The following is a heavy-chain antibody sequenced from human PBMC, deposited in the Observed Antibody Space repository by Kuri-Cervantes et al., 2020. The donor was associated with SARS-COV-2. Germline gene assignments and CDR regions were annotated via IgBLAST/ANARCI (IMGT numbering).Heavy chain of an antibody. CDR1: GGTFSSYA. J-gene: IGHJ4*02. V-gene: IGHV1-69*05. CDR3: ARDYIVVVPAANSNFDY. Sequence: SVKVSCKASGGTFSSYAISWVRQAPGQGLEWMGGIIPIFGTANYAQKFQGRVTVTTDTSTSTAYMEPRSLRSDDTAVYYCARDYIVVVPAANSNFDYWGQGTLVTVSS. CDR2: IIPIFGTA. D-gene: IGHD2-2*01.